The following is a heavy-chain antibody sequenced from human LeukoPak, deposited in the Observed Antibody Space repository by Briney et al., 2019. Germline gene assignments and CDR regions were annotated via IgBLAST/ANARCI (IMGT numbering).Heavy chain of an antibody. J-gene: IGHJ6*02. V-gene: IGHV4-59*08. D-gene: IGHD2-21*01. CDR3: ARADAIGGAYYYYGMDV. CDR2: IYYSGST. Sequence: PSETLSLTCTVSGGSISSYYWSWIRQPPGKGLEWIGYIYYSGSTNYNPFLKSRVTISVDTSKNQFSLKLSSVTAADTAVYYCARADAIGGAYYYYGMDVWGQGTTVTVSS. CDR1: GGSISSYY.